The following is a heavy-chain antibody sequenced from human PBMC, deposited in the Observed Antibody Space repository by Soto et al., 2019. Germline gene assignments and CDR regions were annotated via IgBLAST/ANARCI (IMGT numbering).Heavy chain of an antibody. CDR3: VSDRGYGHASVPYS. D-gene: IGHD5-18*01. V-gene: IGHV3-30*13. CDR1: GFTFTSYG. Sequence: QAHLVESGGGVVQPGRSLRLSCAASGFTFTSYGMHWVRQAPGTRLEWVAVISYDGGLQHYADSVKGRFTISRDDSKNRVLLQINSLRAEDTAVYYCVSDRGYGHASVPYSCGQGTLVSVSS. CDR2: ISYDGGLQ. J-gene: IGHJ4*02.